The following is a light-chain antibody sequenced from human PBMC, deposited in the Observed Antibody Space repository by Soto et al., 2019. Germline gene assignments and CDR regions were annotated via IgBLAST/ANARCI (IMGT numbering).Light chain of an antibody. CDR1: QSISSY. CDR2: AAS. J-gene: IGKJ1*01. V-gene: IGKV1-39*01. CDR3: QQSYSTRWT. Sequence: DMQMTQSPSSLSASVGDRVTITCRASQSISSYLNWYQQKPGKAPKLLIYAASSLQSGVPSRFGGSGSGTDFTLTISSLQPEDFATYYCQQSYSTRWTFGQGTKVDIK.